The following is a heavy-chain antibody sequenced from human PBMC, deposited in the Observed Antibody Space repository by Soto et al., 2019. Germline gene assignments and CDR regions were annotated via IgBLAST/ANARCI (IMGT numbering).Heavy chain of an antibody. CDR3: AKAGDFDRSTGCYGMDV. CDR2: ISHDGSNK. CDR1: GFTFSSYG. V-gene: IGHV3-30*18. J-gene: IGHJ6*02. D-gene: IGHD3-9*01. Sequence: PGGSLRLSCAASGFTFSSYGLHWVRQAPGKGLEWVAAISHDGSNKKYADSVKGRFTISRDNSKNTLYLQMNSLRAEDTAVYYCAKAGDFDRSTGCYGMDVWGQGTTVTVSS.